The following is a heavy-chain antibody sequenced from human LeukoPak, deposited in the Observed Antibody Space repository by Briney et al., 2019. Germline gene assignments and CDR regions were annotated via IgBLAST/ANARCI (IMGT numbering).Heavy chain of an antibody. CDR2: IYPGDSDT. CDR3: ARHPYYYGSGSYYTHYYYGMDV. D-gene: IGHD3-10*01. J-gene: IGHJ6*02. V-gene: IGHV5-51*01. CDR1: GYSFTSYW. Sequence: GESLKISCQGSGYSFTSYWIGWVRQMPGKGLEWMGIIYPGDSDTRYSPSFQGQVTISADKSISTAYLQWSSLKASDTAMYYCARHPYYYGSGSYYTHYYYGMDVWGQGTTVTVSS.